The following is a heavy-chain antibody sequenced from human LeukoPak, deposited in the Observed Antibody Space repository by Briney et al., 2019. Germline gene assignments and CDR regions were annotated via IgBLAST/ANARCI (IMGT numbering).Heavy chain of an antibody. CDR3: AGVVEVPAATGLWFDP. CDR1: GGSIRSYY. J-gene: IGHJ5*02. V-gene: IGHV4-59*01. Sequence: SETLSLTCTVSGGSIRSYYWSWIRQPPGKGLEWIGYIYYSGSTNYNPSLKSRVTISEDTSKNQFSLKLSSETAGDTAVYYCAGVVEVPAATGLWFDPWGQGTLVTVSS. D-gene: IGHD2-2*01. CDR2: IYYSGST.